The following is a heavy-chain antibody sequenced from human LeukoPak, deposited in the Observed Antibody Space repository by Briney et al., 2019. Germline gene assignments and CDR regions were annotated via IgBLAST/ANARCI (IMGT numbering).Heavy chain of an antibody. D-gene: IGHD3-10*01. V-gene: IGHV3-23*01. CDR1: RLTFSSSA. J-gene: IGHJ4*02. CDR2: INGGGDAT. Sequence: GGSLRLSCAASRLTFSSSAISWVSQAPGKGLEWLSTINGGGDATYYADSVKGRFTISRDTSKNTLYLQMSSLRTEDTAIYYCAQANPAARGVNFDFWGQGTLVTVSS. CDR3: AQANPAARGVNFDF.